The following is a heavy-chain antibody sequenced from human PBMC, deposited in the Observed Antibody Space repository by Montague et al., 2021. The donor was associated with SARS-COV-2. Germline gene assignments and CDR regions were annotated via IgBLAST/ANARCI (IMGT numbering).Heavy chain of an antibody. CDR3: ARAVVGVYFDS. V-gene: IGHV3-66*01. CDR1: GFTVSNIY. Sequence: SLRLSCAVSGFTVSNIYMSWVRQAPGKGLEWVSVIYSSGRTYYGDSVKDKFTISRDDSKNTDFLQMNSLKAEDTAVYYCARAVVGVYFDSWGQGTLVTVSS. D-gene: IGHD1-26*01. J-gene: IGHJ4*02. CDR2: IYSSGRT.